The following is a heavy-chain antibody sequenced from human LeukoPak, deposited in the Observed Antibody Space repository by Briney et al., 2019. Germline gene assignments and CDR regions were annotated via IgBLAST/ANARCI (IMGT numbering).Heavy chain of an antibody. Sequence: ASVKVSCKVSGYTLTELSMHWVRQAPGKGLEWMGGFDPEDGETIYAQKFQGRVTMARDTSTSTVYMELSSLRSEDTAVYYCARYVHGVNFDYWGQGTLVTVSS. V-gene: IGHV1-24*01. CDR3: ARYVHGVNFDY. CDR2: FDPEDGET. CDR1: GYTLTELS. D-gene: IGHD4-23*01. J-gene: IGHJ4*02.